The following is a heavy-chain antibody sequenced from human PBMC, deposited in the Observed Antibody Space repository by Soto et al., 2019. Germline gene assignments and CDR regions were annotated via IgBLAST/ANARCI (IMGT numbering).Heavy chain of an antibody. CDR3: ARVLVYLMDV. CDR2: IDPSVSYT. Sequence: EVQLVQSGAEVKKPGESLRISCKGSGYSFTNYWISWVRQMPGKGLEWMGRIDPSVSYTTYSPSFQGHVTISADKSISTADLQWSSLKASDTAMYYCARVLVYLMDVWGQGTTVTVSS. D-gene: IGHD2-2*02. J-gene: IGHJ6*02. CDR1: GYSFTNYW. V-gene: IGHV5-10-1*01.